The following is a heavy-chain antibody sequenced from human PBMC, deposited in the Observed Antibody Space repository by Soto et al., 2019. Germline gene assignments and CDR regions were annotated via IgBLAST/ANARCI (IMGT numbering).Heavy chain of an antibody. CDR3: AISQDRGGRTTFIY. CDR1: GFTFDDNA. CDR2: INWKSDI. V-gene: IGHV3-9*01. D-gene: IGHD3-16*01. Sequence: GGSLRLSCAVSGFTFDDNAMHWVRQAPEKGPEWVSGINWKSDIGYADSVKGRFTISRDNAENSLYLQMNSLRAEDKALYYCAISQDRGGRTTFIYWGQGTQVTVSS. J-gene: IGHJ4*02.